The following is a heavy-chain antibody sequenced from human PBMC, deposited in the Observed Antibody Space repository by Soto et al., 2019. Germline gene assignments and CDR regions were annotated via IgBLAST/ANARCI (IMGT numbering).Heavy chain of an antibody. CDR1: GFTFTSSA. CDR3: AVDRLGEYGSGSEGAFDI. V-gene: IGHV1-58*02. Sequence: SVKVSCKASGFTFTSSAMQWVRQARGQRLEWIGWIVVGSGNTNYAQKFQERVTITRDMSTSTAYMELSSLRSEDTAVYYCAVDRLGEYGSGSEGAFDIWGQGTMVTVSS. CDR2: IVVGSGNT. D-gene: IGHD3-10*01. J-gene: IGHJ3*02.